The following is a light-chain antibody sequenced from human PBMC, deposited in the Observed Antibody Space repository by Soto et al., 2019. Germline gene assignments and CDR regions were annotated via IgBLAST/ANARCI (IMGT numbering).Light chain of an antibody. V-gene: IGKV1-39*01. CDR3: QQSLTTPLT. Sequence: DIQLTQSPASLSASVGDRVTIICRASQTINSYLNWYQQKPGKAPQLLIYAASSLKSGISSKFSGSGSGTYFTLTISSLQPEDFATYYCQQSLTTPLTFGGGTKVEIK. CDR2: AAS. CDR1: QTINSY. J-gene: IGKJ4*01.